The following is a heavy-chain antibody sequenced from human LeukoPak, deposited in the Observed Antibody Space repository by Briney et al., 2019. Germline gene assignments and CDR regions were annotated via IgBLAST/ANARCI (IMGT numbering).Heavy chain of an antibody. D-gene: IGHD3-3*01. CDR2: IYYSGST. Sequence: GSLRLSCAASGFTFSSYWMSWVRQPPGKGLEWIGSIYYSGSTYYNPSLKSRVTISVGTSKNQFPLKLSSVTAADTAVYYCARVTYDFWSGQVVAFDIWGQGTMVTVSS. CDR3: ARVTYDFWSGQVVAFDI. V-gene: IGHV4-39*06. CDR1: GFTFSSYW. J-gene: IGHJ3*02.